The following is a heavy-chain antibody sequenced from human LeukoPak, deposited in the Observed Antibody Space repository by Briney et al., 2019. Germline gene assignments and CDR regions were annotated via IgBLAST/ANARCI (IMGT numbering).Heavy chain of an antibody. CDR2: INPNSGGT. CDR1: GYTFTGYY. Sequence: PKASVKVSCKASGYTFTGYYMHWVRQAPGQGLEWMGWINPNSGGTNYAQKFQGRVTMTRDTSISTAYMELSRLRSDDTAVYYCARSRIMITFGGVIVIPGAFDIWGQGTMVTVSS. V-gene: IGHV1-2*02. D-gene: IGHD3-16*02. J-gene: IGHJ3*02. CDR3: ARSRIMITFGGVIVIPGAFDI.